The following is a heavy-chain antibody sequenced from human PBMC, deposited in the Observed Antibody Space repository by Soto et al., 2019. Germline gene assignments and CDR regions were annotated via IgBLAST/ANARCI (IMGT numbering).Heavy chain of an antibody. CDR3: ARDHSSSWYVVSYYFDY. Sequence: QVQLVESGGGLVKPGGSLSLSCAASGFTFSDYYMSWIRRAPGRGREWVSYISSSGSTIYYADSVKGRFTISRDNAKNSLYLQMNSLRAEDTAVYYCARDHSSSWYVVSYYFDYWGQGTLVTVSS. D-gene: IGHD6-13*01. J-gene: IGHJ4*02. V-gene: IGHV3-11*01. CDR2: ISSSGSTI. CDR1: GFTFSDYY.